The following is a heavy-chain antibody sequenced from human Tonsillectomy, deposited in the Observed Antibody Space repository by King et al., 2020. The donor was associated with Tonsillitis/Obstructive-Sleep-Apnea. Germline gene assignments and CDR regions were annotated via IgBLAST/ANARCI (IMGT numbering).Heavy chain of an antibody. V-gene: IGHV3-33*01. D-gene: IGHD6-19*01. CDR3: ARDLAVAAPDY. CDR2: LWYDGRNK. Sequence: VQLVESGGGVVQPGRSLRLSCAASGFTFSDYGLHWVRQAPGKGLEVVAVLWYDGRNKFYADSVKGRFTITRDMSKDTLYLEMESLRAEDTAIYFCARDLAVAAPDYGGQGALVTVSS. J-gene: IGHJ4*02. CDR1: GFTFSDYG.